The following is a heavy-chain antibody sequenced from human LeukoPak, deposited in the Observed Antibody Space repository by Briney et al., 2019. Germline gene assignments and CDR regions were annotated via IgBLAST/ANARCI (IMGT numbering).Heavy chain of an antibody. V-gene: IGHV3-48*04. CDR2: ISSSSSNI. CDR1: GFTFSSYS. J-gene: IGHJ3*02. D-gene: IGHD2-2*01. Sequence: QSGGSLRLSCADSGFTFSSYSMSWVRQAPGKGLEWVSYISSSSSNIYYADSVKGRFTISRDNAKNSLYLQMNSLRVEDTAVFYCAREGRIVPSANVFPQASDIWGQGTMVTVSS. CDR3: AREGRIVPSANVFPQASDI.